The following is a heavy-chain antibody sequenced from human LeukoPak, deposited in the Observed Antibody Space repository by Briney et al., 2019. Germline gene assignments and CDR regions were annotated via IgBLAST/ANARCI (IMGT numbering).Heavy chain of an antibody. Sequence: GGSLRLSCAASRFTFSSYGMHWVRQAPGKGLEWVAYIQYDGSNEQYADSVKGRFSISRDSSKNILYLQINSLRAEDTAVFYCAKSSDGSTSFDYWGQGTLVTVSS. V-gene: IGHV3-30*02. CDR3: AKSSDGSTSFDY. CDR1: RFTFSSYG. CDR2: IQYDGSNE. D-gene: IGHD2-2*01. J-gene: IGHJ4*02.